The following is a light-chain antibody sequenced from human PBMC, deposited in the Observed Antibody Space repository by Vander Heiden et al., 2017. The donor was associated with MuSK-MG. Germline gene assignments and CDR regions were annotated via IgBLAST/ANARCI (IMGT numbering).Light chain of an antibody. Sequence: DIQMTQSPSSLSASVGDRVTITCRASQSISSYINWYQQKPEKAPKLLIDAASSLQSGVPSRFSGSGSGTDFTLTISSLQPEDFATYYCQQSYSTPYTFGQGTKLEIK. CDR1: QSISSY. CDR3: QQSYSTPYT. V-gene: IGKV1-39*01. J-gene: IGKJ2*01. CDR2: AAS.